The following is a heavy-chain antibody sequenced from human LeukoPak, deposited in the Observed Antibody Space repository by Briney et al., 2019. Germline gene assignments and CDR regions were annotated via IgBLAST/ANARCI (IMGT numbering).Heavy chain of an antibody. D-gene: IGHD3-22*01. V-gene: IGHV3-21*06. CDR3: ARRDSGGYCFDY. J-gene: IGHJ4*02. Sequence: GGSLRLSCAASGFTFSSYSMNWVRQAPGKGLEWVSSISTGSNHIFYADSVKGRFTISRENAKNSLYLQMNSLRAEDTAVYYCARRDSGGYCFDYWGQGTLVTVSS. CDR2: ISTGSNHI. CDR1: GFTFSSYS.